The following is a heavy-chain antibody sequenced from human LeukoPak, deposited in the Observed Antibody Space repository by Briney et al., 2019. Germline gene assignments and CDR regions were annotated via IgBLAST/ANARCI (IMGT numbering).Heavy chain of an antibody. CDR3: AKDRFRGY. Sequence: GGSLRLSCAASGFIFDNYVLTWVRQTPEKGLEWVAGISGSGSSTNYADAVKGRFTISRDNSKNTLYLQMNSLRAEDTAVYYCAKDRFRGYWGQGTLVTVSS. V-gene: IGHV3-23*01. CDR2: ISGSGSST. D-gene: IGHD3-10*01. CDR1: GFIFDNYV. J-gene: IGHJ4*02.